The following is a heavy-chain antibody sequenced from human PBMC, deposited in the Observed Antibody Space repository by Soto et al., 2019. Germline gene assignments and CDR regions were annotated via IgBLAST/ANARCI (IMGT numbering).Heavy chain of an antibody. V-gene: IGHV3-33*01. CDR2: IWYDGSSK. CDR3: ARDRPYCSGGSCKNWFDP. D-gene: IGHD2-15*01. J-gene: IGHJ5*02. CDR1: GFTFSSYG. Sequence: QVPLVESGGGVVQPGRSLRLSCAASGFTFSSYGMHWDRQAPGKGLEWVAVIWYDGSSKYYADSVKGRFTISRDNSKNTLYLQMNSLRAEDTAVYYCARDRPYCSGGSCKNWFDPWGQGTLVTVSS.